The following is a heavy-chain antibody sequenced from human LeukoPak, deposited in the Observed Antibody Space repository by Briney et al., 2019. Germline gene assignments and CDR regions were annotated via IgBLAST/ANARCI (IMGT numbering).Heavy chain of an antibody. CDR1: GGTFSSYA. V-gene: IGHV1-69*05. D-gene: IGHD6-13*01. CDR2: IIPIFGTA. Sequence: SVKVSCKATGGTFSSYAISWVRQAPGQGLEWMGGIIPIFGTANYAQKLQGRVTMTTDTSTSTAYMELRSLRSDDTAVYYCARSQQLVREHWFDPWGQGTLVTVSS. CDR3: ARSQQLVREHWFDP. J-gene: IGHJ5*02.